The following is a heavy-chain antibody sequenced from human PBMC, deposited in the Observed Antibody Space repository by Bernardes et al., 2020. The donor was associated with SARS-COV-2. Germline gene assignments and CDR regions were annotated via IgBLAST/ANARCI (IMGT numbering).Heavy chain of an antibody. CDR2: INPDSGGT. V-gene: IGHV1-2*02. CDR3: ARAGVVRTTTALHYFDF. Sequence: ASVKVSCKTSGYSFSDSYIHWLRQAPGHGPEWVGWINPDSGGTKYAQKFQGRVTLTRDSSTSTAYLEFVWLTSGDTAVYYCARAGVVRTTTALHYFDFWGQGTLVTVSS. CDR1: GYSFSDSY. J-gene: IGHJ4*02. D-gene: IGHD5-18*01.